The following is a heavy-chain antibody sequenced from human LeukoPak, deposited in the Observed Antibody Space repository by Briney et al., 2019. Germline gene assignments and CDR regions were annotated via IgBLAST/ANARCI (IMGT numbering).Heavy chain of an antibody. V-gene: IGHV4-59*08. CDR1: GGSISNYY. CDR2: IYYSGST. Sequence: SETLSLTCTVSGGSISNYYCSWIRQPPGEGLEWIGYIYYSGSTNYNPSLKSRLTMSVDTSKNQFSLKLSSVTAADTAVYYCARRYCSGSSCYSAFDYWGQGTLVTVSS. CDR3: ARRYCSGSSCYSAFDY. J-gene: IGHJ4*02. D-gene: IGHD2-15*01.